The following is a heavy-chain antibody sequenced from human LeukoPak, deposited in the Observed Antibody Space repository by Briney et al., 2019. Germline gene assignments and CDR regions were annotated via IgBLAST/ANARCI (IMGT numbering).Heavy chain of an antibody. CDR3: ARTFDN. J-gene: IGHJ3*02. CDR2: ISSSGSPI. CDR1: GFIFNNYA. V-gene: IGHV3-48*03. Sequence: PGGSLRLSCAASGFIFNNYAMNWVRQAPGKGLEWVSYISSSGSPIYYADPVRGRFTISRDNAKNSLYLQMNSLRAEDTAVYYCARTFDNWGQGTKVTVSS.